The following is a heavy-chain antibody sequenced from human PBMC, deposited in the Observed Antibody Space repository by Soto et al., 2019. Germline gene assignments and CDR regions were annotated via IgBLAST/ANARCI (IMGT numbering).Heavy chain of an antibody. CDR2: IIPISEPT. CDR3: ARSQGSSTSLEIFYYYYSGMDV. J-gene: IGHJ6*02. CDR1: GGTFSSYA. D-gene: IGHD2-2*01. V-gene: IGHV1-69*01. Sequence: QVPLVQSGAEVKKPGSSVKVSCKASGGTFSSYAISWVRQAPGQGLEWMGGIIPISEPTNYAQKFQGRVTITADESKSTAYMELSSLRSADTAVYYCARSQGSSTSLEIFYYYYSGMDVWGQGTKVTVSS.